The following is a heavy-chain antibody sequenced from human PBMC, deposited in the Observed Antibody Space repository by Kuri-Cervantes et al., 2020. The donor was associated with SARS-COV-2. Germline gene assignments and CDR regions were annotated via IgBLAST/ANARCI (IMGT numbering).Heavy chain of an antibody. Sequence: GGSLRLSCAASGFTFSDYYMSWIRQAPGKGLEWVSYISSSGSTIYYADSVKGRFTISRDNSKNTLYLQMNSLRAEDTAVYYCARERTGDIFDYWGQGTLVTVSS. D-gene: IGHD7-27*01. CDR2: ISSSGSTI. CDR1: GFTFSDYY. V-gene: IGHV3-11*04. CDR3: ARERTGDIFDY. J-gene: IGHJ4*02.